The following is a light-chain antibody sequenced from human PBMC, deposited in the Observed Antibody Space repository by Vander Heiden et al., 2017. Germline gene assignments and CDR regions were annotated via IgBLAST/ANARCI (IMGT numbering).Light chain of an antibody. CDR1: QDISNY. Sequence: DIQMTQSPSSLSASVGDRVTITCQASQDISNYLNWYQQKPGKAPKLLIYDASNLETGVPSRFSGSGSGTDFTFTISSLQPEDIATYYCQQDDNLPCSFGGGTKVEIK. CDR2: DAS. CDR3: QQDDNLPCS. V-gene: IGKV1-33*01. J-gene: IGKJ4*01.